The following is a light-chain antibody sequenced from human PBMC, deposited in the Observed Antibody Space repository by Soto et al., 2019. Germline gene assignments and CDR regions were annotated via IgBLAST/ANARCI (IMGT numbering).Light chain of an antibody. CDR2: GAS. Sequence: EMVLTQSPGTLSLSPGERATLSCRASESVSSNYVAWYQQKPDQAPRLLIYGASSRATGIPDRISGSGSGTDFTLTISRLEPEDFAVYYCQQYGTSLWTFGQGTKVEIK. CDR1: ESVSSNY. CDR3: QQYGTSLWT. V-gene: IGKV3-20*01. J-gene: IGKJ1*01.